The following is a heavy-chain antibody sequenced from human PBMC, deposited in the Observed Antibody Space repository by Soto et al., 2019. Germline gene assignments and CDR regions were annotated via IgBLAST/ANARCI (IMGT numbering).Heavy chain of an antibody. J-gene: IGHJ4*02. CDR2: FSGSDGST. CDR1: GFIFSDHA. Sequence: EVQLLESGGGLVQPGGSLRLSCAASGFIFSDHAMSWVRQAPGQGLEWASGFSGSDGSTYYAGSVKGRFTISRDNSKNTLYLQMNSLRTEDTAVYYCAKGGVGKPPMPSYFDYWGQGTLVTVSS. D-gene: IGHD2-2*01. CDR3: AKGGVGKPPMPSYFDY. V-gene: IGHV3-23*01.